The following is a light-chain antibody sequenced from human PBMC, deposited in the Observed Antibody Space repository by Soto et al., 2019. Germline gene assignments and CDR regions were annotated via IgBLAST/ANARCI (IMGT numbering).Light chain of an antibody. CDR2: DSS. CDR1: QNIDWK. J-gene: IGKJ5*01. V-gene: IGKV3-15*01. CDR3: QQYNHWLSIS. Sequence: EIAVTQSPGTLSVSPGERATLSCRCSQNIDWKVARYQQKPGQAPRLVIYDSSIRATGIPARFSGSGSGTEFTLTINSLQSEDFAVYYCQQYNHWLSISFGQGTRLEIK.